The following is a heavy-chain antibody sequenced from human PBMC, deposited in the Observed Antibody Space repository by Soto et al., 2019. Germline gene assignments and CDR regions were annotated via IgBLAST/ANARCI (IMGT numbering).Heavy chain of an antibody. CDR2: IIPIFGTA. J-gene: IGHJ6*02. CDR1: GGTFNSYA. CDR3: ASIKDTDYYYGMDV. Sequence: QVQLVQSGAEVKKPGSSVKVSCKASGGTFNSYAISWVRQAPGQGLEWMGGIIPIFGTANYAQKFQGRVTITADDSTSTAYMELRSLRSEDTAVYYCASIKDTDYYYGMDVWGQGTTVTVSS. V-gene: IGHV1-69*12.